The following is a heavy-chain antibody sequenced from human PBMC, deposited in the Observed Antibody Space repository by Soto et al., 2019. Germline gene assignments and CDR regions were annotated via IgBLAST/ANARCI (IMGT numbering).Heavy chain of an antibody. V-gene: IGHV1-69*12. Sequence: QVQLVQSGAEVKKPGSSVNVSCKASGGTFSSYAISWVRQAPGQGLEWMGGIIPIFGPANYAQKFQGRVTRTADESTSTAYMELSRLRSEDTAVYYWARWGVGATVDYWGQGTLVTVSS. CDR2: IIPIFGPA. J-gene: IGHJ4*02. CDR1: GGTFSSYA. D-gene: IGHD1-26*01. CDR3: ARWGVGATVDY.